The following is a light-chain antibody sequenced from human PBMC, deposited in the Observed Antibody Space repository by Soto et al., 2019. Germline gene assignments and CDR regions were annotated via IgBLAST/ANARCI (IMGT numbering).Light chain of an antibody. J-gene: IGKJ5*01. Sequence: IGLPQSPGPRSLPQRERASLSSSASQSVSIHLAWYQQTPGQAPRLLIYGTSTRATGVPARFSGGGSGTEFTLPINSLQSEDFAVYFCQQRSNSPFHTFGQGTRLE. V-gene: IGKV3-15*01. CDR1: QSVSIH. CDR2: GTS. CDR3: QQRSNSPFHT.